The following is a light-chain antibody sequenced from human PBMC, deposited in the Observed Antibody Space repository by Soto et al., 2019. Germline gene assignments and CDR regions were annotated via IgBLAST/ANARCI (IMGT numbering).Light chain of an antibody. Sequence: DSVLTQSPATLSLSPGERATLSCRASQSVSSNLAWYQQKPGQAPRLLIYHASNRATGIPARFSGRGSGTDFTLTISSLEAEDFAVYYCQQRSNWPPTWTFGQGTKVDIK. CDR2: HAS. CDR1: QSVSSN. J-gene: IGKJ1*01. V-gene: IGKV3-11*01. CDR3: QQRSNWPPTWT.